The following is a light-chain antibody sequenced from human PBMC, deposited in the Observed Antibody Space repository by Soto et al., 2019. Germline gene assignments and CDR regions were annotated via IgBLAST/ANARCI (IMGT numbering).Light chain of an antibody. CDR1: QSVSNSY. CDR3: QYYVPSPETWT. CDR2: GTS. V-gene: IGKV3-20*01. Sequence: EIVLTQSPGTLSLSPGERATLSCRASQSVSNSYLAWYQQKRGQAPRLLLYGTSSRATGIPDRFSGSGSGTDFTLTISRLEPEDFAVYFCQYYVPSPETWTFGQGTKVEIK. J-gene: IGKJ1*01.